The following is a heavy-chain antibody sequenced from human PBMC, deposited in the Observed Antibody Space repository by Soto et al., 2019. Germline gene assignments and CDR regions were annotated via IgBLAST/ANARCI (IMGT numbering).Heavy chain of an antibody. CDR1: GGSLSTYY. Sequence: SSETLSLTCTVSGGSLSTYYWSWIRQPPGKGLEWMGYLYYGGISYYNPSLKSRLTISEDTSKNQFSLKLNSVTTADTAVYYCAGGSSWDWFDPWGQGTLVTVSS. CDR3: AGGSSWDWFDP. J-gene: IGHJ5*02. D-gene: IGHD6-13*01. V-gene: IGHV4-59*01. CDR2: LYYGGIS.